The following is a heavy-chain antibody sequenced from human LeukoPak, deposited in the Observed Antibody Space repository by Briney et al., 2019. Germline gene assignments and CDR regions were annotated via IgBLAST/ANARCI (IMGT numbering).Heavy chain of an antibody. CDR2: IYPGDSDT. CDR3: ARGGYSSSPDWYFDL. D-gene: IGHD6-6*01. Sequence: GESLKISCRGSGYSFTSYWIGWVRQMPGKGLEWMGIIYPGDSDTRYSPSFQGQVTISADKSISTAYLQWSSLKASDTAMYYCARGGYSSSPDWYFDLWGRGTLVTVSS. CDR1: GYSFTSYW. J-gene: IGHJ2*01. V-gene: IGHV5-51*01.